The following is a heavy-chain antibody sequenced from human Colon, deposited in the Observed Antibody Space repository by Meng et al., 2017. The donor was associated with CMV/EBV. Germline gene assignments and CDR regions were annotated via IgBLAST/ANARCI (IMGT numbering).Heavy chain of an antibody. D-gene: IGHD3-10*01. J-gene: IGHJ4*02. CDR2: ERSDGYAY. CDR1: GLKFTDFG. CDR3: AKEGTVE. V-gene: IGHV3-30*02. Sequence: QGQLAGAGGGLAQRQGSLSLACVAQGLKFTDFGIHWVRERPGQGLEWVAFERSDGYAYYYGHHVKGRFTIYRDKSNNTLYLPMNRLRTEETATYYCAKEGTVEWGQGTLVTVSS.